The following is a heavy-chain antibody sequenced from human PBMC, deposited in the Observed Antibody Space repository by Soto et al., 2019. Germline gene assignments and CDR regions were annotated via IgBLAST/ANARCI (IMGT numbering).Heavy chain of an antibody. CDR1: GFTFSSYS. CDR3: ASQKTYDFWSGSPRPYYYGMDV. CDR2: ISSSSSYI. J-gene: IGHJ6*02. Sequence: PGGSLRLSCAASGFTFSSYSMNWVRQAPGKGLEWVSSISSSSSYIYYADSVKGRFTISRDNAKNSLYLQMNSLRAEDTAVYYCASQKTYDFWSGSPRPYYYGMDVWGQGTTVTVSS. D-gene: IGHD3-3*01. V-gene: IGHV3-21*01.